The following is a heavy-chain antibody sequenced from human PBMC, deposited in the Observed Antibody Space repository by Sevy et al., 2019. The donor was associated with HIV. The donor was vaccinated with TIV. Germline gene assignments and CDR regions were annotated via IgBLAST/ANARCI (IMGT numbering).Heavy chain of an antibody. D-gene: IGHD3-22*01. V-gene: IGHV3-21*01. CDR3: ARVKARGTYYYDSSEEMAYYFDY. Sequence: GGSLRLSCAASGFTFSSYSMNWVRQAPGKGLEWVSSISSSSSYIYYADSVKGRFTISGDNAKNSLYLKMNSLRAEDTAVYYCARVKARGTYYYDSSEEMAYYFDYWGQGTLVTVSS. CDR2: ISSSSSYI. CDR1: GFTFSSYS. J-gene: IGHJ4*02.